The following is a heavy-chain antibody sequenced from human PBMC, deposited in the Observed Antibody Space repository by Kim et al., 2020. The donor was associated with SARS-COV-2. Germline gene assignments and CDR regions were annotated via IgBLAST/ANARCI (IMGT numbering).Heavy chain of an antibody. CDR3: ARPPYSSGWYLPGGGAFDI. J-gene: IGHJ3*02. V-gene: IGHV4-39*01. CDR2: IYYSGST. Sequence: SETLSLTCTVSGGSISSSSYYWGWIRQPPGKGLEWIGSIYYSGSTYYNPSLKSRVTISVDTSKNQFSLKLSSVTAADTAVYYCARPPYSSGWYLPGGGAFDIWGQGKMVTVSS. CDR1: GGSISSSSYY. D-gene: IGHD6-19*01.